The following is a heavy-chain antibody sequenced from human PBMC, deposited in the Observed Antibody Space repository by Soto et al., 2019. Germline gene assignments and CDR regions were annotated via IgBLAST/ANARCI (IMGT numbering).Heavy chain of an antibody. CDR3: ARDDYKDGGNNWFDP. D-gene: IGHD3-16*01. V-gene: IGHV4-4*07. J-gene: IGHJ5*02. Sequence: QVQLQQTGPGLVKASETLSLTCTVSGGSITNYYWSWIRQPAGKGLEWIGRMYTKERTNYNLSFKSRVTMSVDMSKNQFSLKLNAVTAADTAVYYCARDDYKDGGNNWFDPWGQGTLVTVSS. CDR1: GGSITNYY. CDR2: MYTKERT.